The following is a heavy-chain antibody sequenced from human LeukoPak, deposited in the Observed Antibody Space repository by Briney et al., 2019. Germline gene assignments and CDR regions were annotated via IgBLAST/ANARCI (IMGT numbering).Heavy chain of an antibody. J-gene: IGHJ4*02. D-gene: IGHD3-9*01. CDR2: ISSSSSTI. Sequence: GGSLRLSCAASGFTFSSYSMNWVRQAPGKGLEWVSYISSSSSTIYYADSVKGRFTISRDNAKNSLYLQMNSLRAEDTAVYYCARDDGLRYFDWLLDWGQGTLVTVSS. CDR1: GFTFSSYS. V-gene: IGHV3-48*01. CDR3: ARDDGLRYFDWLLD.